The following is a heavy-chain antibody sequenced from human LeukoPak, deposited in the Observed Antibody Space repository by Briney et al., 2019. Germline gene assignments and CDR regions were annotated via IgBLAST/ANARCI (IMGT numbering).Heavy chain of an antibody. CDR1: GGSISSGSHY. CDR3: ARGVATINFDY. D-gene: IGHD5-24*01. V-gene: IGHV4-61*02. J-gene: IGHJ4*02. CDR2: IYTCGST. Sequence: SQTLSLTCTVSGGSISSGSHYWSWIRQPAGKGLEWIGRIYTCGSTNYNPSLKSRVTISVDRSKNQFSLKLSSVTAADTAVYYCARGVATINFDYWGQGTLVTVSS.